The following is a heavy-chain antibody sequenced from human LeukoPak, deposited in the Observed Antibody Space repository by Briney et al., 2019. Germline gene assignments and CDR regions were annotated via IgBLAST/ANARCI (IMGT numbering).Heavy chain of an antibody. J-gene: IGHJ4*02. V-gene: IGHV3-20*01. CDR1: GFTFSSRDW. D-gene: IGHD1-26*01. CDR3: ARKGLGGELGGFDS. CDR2: INRNGDSA. Sequence: PGGSLRLSCVASGFTFSSRDWMTWVRPAPGKGLEWVSGINRNGDSAGYADFVKGRFTISRDNAKNSLYLQMNSLRVDDTALYHRARKGLGGELGGFDSWGQGTLVTVSS.